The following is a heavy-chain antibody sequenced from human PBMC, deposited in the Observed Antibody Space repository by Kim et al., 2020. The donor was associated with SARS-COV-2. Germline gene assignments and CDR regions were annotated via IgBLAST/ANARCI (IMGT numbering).Heavy chain of an antibody. CDR3: AKDLLQYWIGGSGSYGAFDI. CDR1: GFTFSSYA. D-gene: IGHD3-10*01. CDR2: ISGSGGST. J-gene: IGHJ3*02. Sequence: GGSLRLSCAASGFTFSSYAMSWVRQAPGKGLEWVSAISGSGGSTYYADSVKGRFTISRDNSKNTLYLQMNSLRAEDTAVYYCAKDLLQYWIGGSGSYGAFDIWGQGTMVTVSS. V-gene: IGHV3-23*01.